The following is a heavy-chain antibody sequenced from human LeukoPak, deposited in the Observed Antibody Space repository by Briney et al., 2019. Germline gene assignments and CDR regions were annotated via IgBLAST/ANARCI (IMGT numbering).Heavy chain of an antibody. J-gene: IGHJ4*02. V-gene: IGHV1-8*01. CDR1: GYTFTSYD. Sequence: ASVKVSCKASGYTFTSYDINWVRQATGQGLEWMGWMNPNSGNTGYAQKFQGRVTMTRNTSISTAYMELSSLRSEDPAVYYCASRLRRGYSYGYGSDYWGQGTLVTVSS. D-gene: IGHD5-18*01. CDR3: ASRLRRGYSYGYGSDY. CDR2: MNPNSGNT.